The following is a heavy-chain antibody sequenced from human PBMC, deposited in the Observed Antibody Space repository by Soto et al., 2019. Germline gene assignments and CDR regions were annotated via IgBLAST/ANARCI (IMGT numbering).Heavy chain of an antibody. Sequence: EVQLVESGGGLVQPGGSLRLSCAASGFTFSSYSMNWVRQAPGKGLEWVSYISSSSSTIYYADSVKGRFTISRDNAKNSLYLQMNSLRAEDTAVYYCARDRFLSIAADRWEYYMDVWGKGTTVTVSS. D-gene: IGHD6-13*01. V-gene: IGHV3-48*01. CDR2: ISSSSSTI. CDR3: ARDRFLSIAADRWEYYMDV. J-gene: IGHJ6*03. CDR1: GFTFSSYS.